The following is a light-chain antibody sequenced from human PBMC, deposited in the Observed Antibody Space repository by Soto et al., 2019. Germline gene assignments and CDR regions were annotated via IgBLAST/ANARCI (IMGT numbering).Light chain of an antibody. CDR1: SSDVGAYNY. Sequence: QSALTQPPSASGSPGQSVTISCTGTSSDVGAYNYVSWYQQYPGKAPKVMIYEVSKRPSGVPDRFSGSKSGKTASLTVSCLQPEYEADYYCTSYAGSDIWVFGGGTKLTVL. CDR3: TSYAGSDIWV. V-gene: IGLV2-8*01. J-gene: IGLJ3*02. CDR2: EVS.